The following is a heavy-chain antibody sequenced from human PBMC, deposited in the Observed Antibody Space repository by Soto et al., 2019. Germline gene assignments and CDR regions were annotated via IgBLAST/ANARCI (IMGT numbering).Heavy chain of an antibody. CDR3: ARSERHNWNNYGMDV. CDR1: GCTFTSYY. Sequence: ASVKVSCKASGCTFTSYYMHWVRQAPGQGLEWMGIINPSGGSTSYAQKFQGRVTMTRDTSTSTVYTELSSLRSEDTAVYYCARSERHNWNNYGMDVWGQGTTVTV. D-gene: IGHD1-20*01. J-gene: IGHJ6*02. V-gene: IGHV1-46*01. CDR2: INPSGGST.